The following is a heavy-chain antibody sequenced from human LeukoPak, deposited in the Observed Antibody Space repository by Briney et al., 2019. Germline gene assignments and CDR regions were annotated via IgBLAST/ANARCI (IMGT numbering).Heavy chain of an antibody. CDR2: INSDGSST. CDR3: ARGDYDSSGYFDY. V-gene: IGHV3-74*01. D-gene: IGHD3-22*01. J-gene: IGHJ4*02. CDR1: GFTFSSYW. Sequence: PGGSLRLSCAASGFTFSSYWMHWVRQAPGKGLVWVSRINSDGSSTSYADSVKGRFTISRDNAKNTLYLQMNRLRSDDTAVYYCARGDYDSSGYFDYWGQGTLVTVSS.